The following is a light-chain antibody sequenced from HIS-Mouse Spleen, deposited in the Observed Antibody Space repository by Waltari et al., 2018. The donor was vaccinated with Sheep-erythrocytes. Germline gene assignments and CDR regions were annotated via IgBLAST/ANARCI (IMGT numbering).Light chain of an antibody. J-gene: IGLJ2*01. CDR2: CVS. Sequence: QSALTQPASVSGSPGQSITISCTGTSSDVGGYNYVSWYQQHPGKAPKLMIYCVSNRPSGVSNRFSGSKSGNTASLTISGLQAEDEADYYCSSYTSSSTFVVFGGGTKLTVL. V-gene: IGLV2-14*03. CDR3: SSYTSSSTFVV. CDR1: SSDVGGYNY.